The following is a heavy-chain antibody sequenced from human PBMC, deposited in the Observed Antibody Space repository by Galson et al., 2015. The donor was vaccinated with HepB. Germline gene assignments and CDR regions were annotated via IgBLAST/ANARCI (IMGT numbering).Heavy chain of an antibody. J-gene: IGHJ4*02. CDR2: ISSNGGST. V-gene: IGHV3-64D*06. Sequence: SLRLSCAASGFTFSSYAMHWVRQAPGKGLEYVSAISSNGGSTYYADSVKGRFTISRDNSKNTLYLQMSSLRAEDTAVYYCVRGMIVVVITPFGYWGQGTLVTVSS. CDR1: GFTFSSYA. D-gene: IGHD3-22*01. CDR3: VRGMIVVVITPFGY.